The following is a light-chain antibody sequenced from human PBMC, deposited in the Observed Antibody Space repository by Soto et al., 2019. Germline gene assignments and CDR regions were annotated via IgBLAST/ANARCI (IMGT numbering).Light chain of an antibody. Sequence: DIQMTQSPSTLSASIGDRVTITCRASQSISSWLAWYQQKPGKAPKLLIYKASSLESGVPSRFSGSGSGTDFTLAISSLQADDFAPYYCQQYKSYSLTFGGGTKVEIK. CDR3: QQYKSYSLT. J-gene: IGKJ4*01. CDR1: QSISSW. V-gene: IGKV1-5*03. CDR2: KAS.